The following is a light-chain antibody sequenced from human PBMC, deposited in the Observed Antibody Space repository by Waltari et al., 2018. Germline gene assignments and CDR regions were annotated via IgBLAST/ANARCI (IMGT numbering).Light chain of an antibody. CDR1: SSNIGAGYD. CDR2: VNS. J-gene: IGLJ3*02. Sequence: QSGLTQPPSVSGASGQRVTISCTGSSSNIGAGYDVHWYQLLPGTAPKLLIYVNSNRPSGVPDRFSGSKSGTSASLAITGLQAEDEADYYCQSYDSSLSGSVFGGGTKLTVL. CDR3: QSYDSSLSGSV. V-gene: IGLV1-40*01.